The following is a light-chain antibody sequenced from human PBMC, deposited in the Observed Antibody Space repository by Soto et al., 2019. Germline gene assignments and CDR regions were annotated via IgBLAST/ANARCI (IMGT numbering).Light chain of an antibody. CDR1: ISDVGGNKF. CDR2: DVS. CDR3: SSFAGSNYV. V-gene: IGLV2-14*03. Sequence: QSALTQPASVSGSPGQSIHLACTGTISDVGGNKFVSWYQQYPGKAPKLMLCDVSNRPSGVSNRFSGSKSGNTASLTISGLHAEDEADYSCSSFAGSNYVFGTGTKLTVL. J-gene: IGLJ1*01.